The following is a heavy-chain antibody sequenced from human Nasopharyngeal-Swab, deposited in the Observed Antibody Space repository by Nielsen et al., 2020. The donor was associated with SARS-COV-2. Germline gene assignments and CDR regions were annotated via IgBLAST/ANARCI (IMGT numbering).Heavy chain of an antibody. J-gene: IGHJ4*02. CDR2: ISYDGSNK. V-gene: IGHV3-30-3*01. CDR3: ARDSGGNIDY. CDR1: GFTFSSYA. D-gene: IGHD4-23*01. Sequence: GESLKISCAASGFTFSSYAMHWVRQAPGKGLEWVAVISYDGSNKYYADSVKGRFTISRDNSKNTLYLQMNSLRAEDTAVYYRARDSGGNIDYWGQGTLVTVSS.